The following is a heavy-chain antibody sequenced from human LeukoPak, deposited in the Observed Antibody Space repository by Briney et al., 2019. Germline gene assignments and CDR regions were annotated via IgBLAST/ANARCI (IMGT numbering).Heavy chain of an antibody. V-gene: IGHV3-53*01. J-gene: IGHJ4*02. CDR3: ARDLSGYSSDWGYFDY. CDR1: GFTVSSNY. Sequence: GGSLRLSCAASGFTVSSNYMSWVRQAPGKGLEWVSVIYSGGSTYYADSVKGRFTISRDNSKNTLYLQMNSLRAEDTAVYYCARDLSGYSSDWGYFDYWGQGTLVTVSS. D-gene: IGHD6-19*01. CDR2: IYSGGST.